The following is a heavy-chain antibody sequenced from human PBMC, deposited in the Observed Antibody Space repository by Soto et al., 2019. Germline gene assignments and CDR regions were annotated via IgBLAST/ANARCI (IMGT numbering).Heavy chain of an antibody. Sequence: QLQLQESGPGLVKPSETLSLTCTVSGGSISSSTYYWGWIRQPLGKGLEWIGSIYYSGSTYFNPSLKSQVTISVDTSKNQFSLKLSSVTAADTAVYYCGGSGYYYSWDYWGQGTLVTVSS. J-gene: IGHJ4*02. D-gene: IGHD3-22*01. CDR1: GGSISSSTYY. CDR2: IYYSGST. V-gene: IGHV4-39*01. CDR3: GGSGYYYSWDY.